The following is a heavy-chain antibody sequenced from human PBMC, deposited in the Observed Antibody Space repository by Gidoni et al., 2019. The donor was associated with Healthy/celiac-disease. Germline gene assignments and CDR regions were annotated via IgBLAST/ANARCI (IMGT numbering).Heavy chain of an antibody. J-gene: IGHJ4*02. Sequence: EVQLVESGGGLVQPGGSLRLSCAASGFPFRTCSLNWVRQAPGEVLDWVPYMCSSSRTMYYADSVKGRFTISRDNAKNSLYLQMNSLRDEDTAVYYCAREGHYYGSGSYYLSLDYWGQGTLVTVSS. CDR2: MCSSSRTM. CDR1: GFPFRTCS. CDR3: AREGHYYGSGSYYLSLDY. D-gene: IGHD3-10*01. V-gene: IGHV3-48*02.